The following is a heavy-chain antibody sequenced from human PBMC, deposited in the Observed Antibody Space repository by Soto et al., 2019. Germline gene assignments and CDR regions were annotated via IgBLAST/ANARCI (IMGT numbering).Heavy chain of an antibody. CDR1: GFSVTTNGVG. CDR2: NYWDDTK. Sequence: QITLKESGPALVKPTQTLTLTCTFSGFSVTTNGVGVGWIRQPPGKALEWLALNYWDDTKHYSPSLKSRLTITKDSSKNQVLLTMTNMDPVDTATYYCAHRVEKLPGPWNFDNWGQGTLVTVSS. J-gene: IGHJ4*02. V-gene: IGHV2-5*02. CDR3: AHRVEKLPGPWNFDN. D-gene: IGHD1-1*01.